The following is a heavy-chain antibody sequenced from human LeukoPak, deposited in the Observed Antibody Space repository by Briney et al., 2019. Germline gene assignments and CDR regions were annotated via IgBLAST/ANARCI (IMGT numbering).Heavy chain of an antibody. CDR3: AKQGPARQDYYMDV. CDR1: GGSFSSYA. J-gene: IGHJ6*03. D-gene: IGHD2-2*01. CDR2: IIPVFGTA. Sequence: VASVKVSCKASGGSFSSYAISWVRQAPGQGLEWMGRIIPVFGTANYAQKFQERVTITADIVSNTAYLEVTSLTSDDTAVYFCAKQGPARQDYYMDVWGNGTTVTVSS. V-gene: IGHV1-69*06.